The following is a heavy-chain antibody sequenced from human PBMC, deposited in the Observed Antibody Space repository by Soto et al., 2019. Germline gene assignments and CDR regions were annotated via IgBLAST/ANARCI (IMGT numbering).Heavy chain of an antibody. CDR1: GFTFSNYG. Sequence: GGSLRLSCAASGFTFSNYGLHWVRQTPGKGLEWVAVIWYDGSNKYYGDSVKGRFAISRDDSRNTLYLQMNSLRAEDTAVYYCARDHSGYYLDCWGQGTLVTVSS. CDR2: IWYDGSNK. J-gene: IGHJ4*02. V-gene: IGHV3-33*01. CDR3: ARDHSGYYLDC. D-gene: IGHD5-12*01.